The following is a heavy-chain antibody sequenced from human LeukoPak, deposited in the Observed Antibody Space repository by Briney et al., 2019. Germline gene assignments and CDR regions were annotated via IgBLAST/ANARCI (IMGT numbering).Heavy chain of an antibody. CDR2: INHRGST. CDR1: GGSFSGYY. CDR3: ARGAGYCSSTSCYNWFDP. J-gene: IGHJ5*02. D-gene: IGHD2-2*01. Sequence: PSETLSLTCAVYGGSFSGYYWSWIRQPPGKGLEWIGEINHRGSTNYNPSLKSRVTISVDTSKNQFSLKLSSVTAADTAVYYCARGAGYCSSTSCYNWFDPWGQGTLVTVSS. V-gene: IGHV4-34*01.